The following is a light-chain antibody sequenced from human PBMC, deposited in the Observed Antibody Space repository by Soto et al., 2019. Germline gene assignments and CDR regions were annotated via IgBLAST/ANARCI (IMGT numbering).Light chain of an antibody. CDR1: QSVSTY. Sequence: EIVLTQSPATLSLSPGERATLSCRASQSVSTYLAWYQQKPGQAPRLLIYDASKRATGIPVRFSGSGSGTDFTLTITSLEPEDFGAYYCQQRSNWPPTWTFGQGTKVDIK. J-gene: IGKJ1*01. V-gene: IGKV3-11*01. CDR2: DAS. CDR3: QQRSNWPPTWT.